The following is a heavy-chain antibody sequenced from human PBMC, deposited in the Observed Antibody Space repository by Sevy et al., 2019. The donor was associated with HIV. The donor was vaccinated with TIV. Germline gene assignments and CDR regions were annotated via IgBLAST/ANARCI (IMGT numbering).Heavy chain of an antibody. V-gene: IGHV3-23*01. D-gene: IGHD6-19*01. Sequence: GGSLRLSCAASGFTFTNYGMHWVRQAPGKGLEWVSGISNSGANTYYADSVRGRFTVSRDNSKHTVYLQLNGLRAEDTAIYYCAKEWTLLSDWYGEFDYWGQGTLVTVSS. J-gene: IGHJ4*02. CDR2: ISNSGANT. CDR3: AKEWTLLSDWYGEFDY. CDR1: GFTFTNYG.